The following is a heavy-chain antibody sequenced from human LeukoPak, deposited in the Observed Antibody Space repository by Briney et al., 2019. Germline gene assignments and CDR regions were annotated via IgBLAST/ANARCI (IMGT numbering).Heavy chain of an antibody. V-gene: IGHV3-23*01. Sequence: KAGGSLRLSCAASGFTFRNYAMSWVRQAPGKGLEWVSVISGGGGGAYYADSVKGRFTISRDNSKNTLYLQMNSLRPEDTAVYYCFFPGVAGKVYWGQGTTVTVSS. D-gene: IGHD1-20*01. CDR2: ISGGGGGA. CDR3: FFPGVAGKVY. CDR1: GFTFRNYA. J-gene: IGHJ6*02.